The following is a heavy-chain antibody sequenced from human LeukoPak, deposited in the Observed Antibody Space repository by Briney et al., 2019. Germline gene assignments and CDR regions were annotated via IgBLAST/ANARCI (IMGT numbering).Heavy chain of an antibody. D-gene: IGHD3-9*01. CDR3: ARVKDVNDDIMFHH. J-gene: IGHJ1*01. V-gene: IGHV3-7*01. CDR1: GFTFNTYW. Sequence: GGSLRLSCAASGFTFNTYWMNWLRQAPGKGLEWVANIKQDGSQKEYVDSVKGRFTISRDNAKNSLYLQMNSLRAEDTAVYYCARVKDVNDDIMFHHWGQGTLVTVSS. CDR2: IKQDGSQK.